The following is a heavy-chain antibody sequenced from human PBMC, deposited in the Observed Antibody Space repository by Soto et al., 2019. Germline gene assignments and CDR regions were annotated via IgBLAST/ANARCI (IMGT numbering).Heavy chain of an antibody. CDR3: ARVGGYGSSSFFYY. CDR2: IDYSGNT. J-gene: IGHJ4*02. Sequence: PSETLSLTCTVSGGSISSDDYYWGWIRQPPGKGLEWIAYIDYSGNTYYNPSLKSRLTISTDTSKNQFSVNLSSVTAADTAVYYCARVGGYGSSSFFYYWSPGTLVTVSS. V-gene: IGHV4-30-4*01. CDR1: GGSISSDDYY. D-gene: IGHD6-6*01.